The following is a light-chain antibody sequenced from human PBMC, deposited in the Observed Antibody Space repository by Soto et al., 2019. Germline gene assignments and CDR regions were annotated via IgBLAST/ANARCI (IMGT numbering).Light chain of an antibody. Sequence: EIVLTQSPATLSLSPGERATLSCRASQSVNNYLAWYQQKPGQAPRLLIYDAFNRATGIPARFSGSGSGTDFTLXISTXXPEDFAVXXXXXXRSWPLTFGGGTKVEIK. J-gene: IGKJ4*01. CDR1: QSVNNY. CDR3: XXXRSWPLT. CDR2: DAF. V-gene: IGKV3-11*01.